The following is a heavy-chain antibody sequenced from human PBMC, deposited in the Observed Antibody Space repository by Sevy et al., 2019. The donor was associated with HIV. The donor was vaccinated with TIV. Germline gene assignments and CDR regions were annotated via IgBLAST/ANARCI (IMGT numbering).Heavy chain of an antibody. J-gene: IGHJ4*02. D-gene: IGHD1-26*01. Sequence: GGSLRLSCAASGFTFSSYSMNWVRQAPGKGLEWVSSISSSSSYIYSADSVKCRFTISRDNAKNSLYLQMNSLRAEDTAVYYRAIDRVRHSVGATDYWGQGTLVTVSS. CDR1: GFTFSSYS. CDR3: AIDRVRHSVGATDY. CDR2: ISSSSSYI. V-gene: IGHV3-21*01.